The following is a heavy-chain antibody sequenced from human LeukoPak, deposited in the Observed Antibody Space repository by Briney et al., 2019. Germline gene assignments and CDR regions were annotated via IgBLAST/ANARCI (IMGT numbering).Heavy chain of an antibody. CDR3: PFKVAAKSYYFDY. CDR2: IYHSGTT. V-gene: IGHV4-38-2*02. CDR1: GYSISSGYY. J-gene: IGHJ4*02. Sequence: PSETLSLTCTVSGYSISSGYYWGWIRQPPGKGLEWIGSIYHSGTTYYNPSLKSRVTISVDTSNNQFSLNLSSVTAADTAVYYCPFKVAAKSYYFDYWGQGTLATVSS. D-gene: IGHD2-15*01.